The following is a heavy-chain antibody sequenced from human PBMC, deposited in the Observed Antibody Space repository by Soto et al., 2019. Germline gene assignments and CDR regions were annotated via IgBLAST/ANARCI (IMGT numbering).Heavy chain of an antibody. CDR3: ARGRFPITIFGVVSADPMYYFDY. Sequence: PSETLSLTCTVSGGSISSGGYYWSWIRQHPGKGLEWIGYIYYSGSTYYNPSLKSRVTISVDTSKNQFSLKLGSVTAADTAVYYCARGRFPITIFGVVSADPMYYFDYWGQGTLVTVSS. CDR1: GGSISSGGYY. V-gene: IGHV4-31*03. CDR2: IYYSGST. J-gene: IGHJ4*02. D-gene: IGHD3-3*01.